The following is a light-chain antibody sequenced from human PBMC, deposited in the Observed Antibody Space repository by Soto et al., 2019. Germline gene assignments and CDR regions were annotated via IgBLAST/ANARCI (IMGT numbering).Light chain of an antibody. J-gene: IGLJ1*01. CDR1: SSNIGAGSD. Sequence: QSALTQPPSVSGAPGQRVTISCTGSSSNIGAGSDVHWYQQLPGTAPKLLIYGNSNRPSGVPDRFSGSKSGTSASLSITGLQAEDEADYCCQSYDSSLSDPYVFGTGTKRTVL. CDR3: QSYDSSLSDPYV. CDR2: GNS. V-gene: IGLV1-40*01.